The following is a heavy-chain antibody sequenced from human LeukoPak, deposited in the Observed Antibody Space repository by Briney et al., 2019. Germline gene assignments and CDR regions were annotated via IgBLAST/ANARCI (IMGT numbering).Heavy chain of an antibody. CDR3: VKGFVHPTYYLDY. CDR2: ITGSGDGT. D-gene: IGHD3-10*01. Sequence: GGSLRLSSAPSGFTLCKLVIMCGRQAPGKRLEWVSSITGSGDGTYYADSVRGRFTISRDNSENTLYLQLNSLRAEYTAVYFCVKGFVHPTYYLDYWGQGTLVTVSS. J-gene: IGHJ4*02. CDR1: GFTLCKLV. V-gene: IGHV3-23*01.